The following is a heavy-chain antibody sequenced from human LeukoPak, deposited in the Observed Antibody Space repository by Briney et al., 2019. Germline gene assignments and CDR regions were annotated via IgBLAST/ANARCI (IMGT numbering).Heavy chain of an antibody. CDR2: ISGSGDTT. J-gene: IGHJ4*02. D-gene: IGHD4-17*01. CDR3: ASDPPGDYGLGF. CDR1: GFTFSRSA. V-gene: IGHV3-23*01. Sequence: GGSLRLSCAASGFTFSRSAMSWVRQTPGKGLEWVSGISGSGDTTYYADSVKGRFTISRDNSNNTLYLQMNRLRVKDTAVYYCASDPPGDYGLGFWGQGTLVTVSS.